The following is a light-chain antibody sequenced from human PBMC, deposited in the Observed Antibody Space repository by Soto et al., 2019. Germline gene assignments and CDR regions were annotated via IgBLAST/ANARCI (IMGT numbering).Light chain of an antibody. J-gene: IGKJ1*01. CDR3: QQYGSSPAT. V-gene: IGKV3-20*01. CDR1: QSVSSSF. CDR2: GAY. Sequence: EIVLTQSPGTLSLSPGERATLSCRASQSVSSSFLAWYQQKPGQAPRLLIYGAYSRATGIQDRFSGSGSGTDFTLTIRRLEPEDFAVYYCQQYGSSPATFGQGTKVDIK.